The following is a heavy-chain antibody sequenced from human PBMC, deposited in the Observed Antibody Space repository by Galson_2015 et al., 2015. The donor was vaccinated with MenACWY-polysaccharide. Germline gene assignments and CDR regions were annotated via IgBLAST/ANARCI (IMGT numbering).Heavy chain of an antibody. D-gene: IGHD3-9*01. CDR2: IRSKAYGGTT. J-gene: IGHJ4*02. Sequence: SLRLSCAASGFTFGDYAMSWFRQAPGKGLEWVGFIRSKAYGGTTEYAASVKGRFTISRDDSKSIAYLQMNSLKTEDTAVYYCTSHAHYDILTGYSMYFDYWGQGTLVTVSS. CDR3: TSHAHYDILTGYSMYFDY. CDR1: GFTFGDYA. V-gene: IGHV3-49*03.